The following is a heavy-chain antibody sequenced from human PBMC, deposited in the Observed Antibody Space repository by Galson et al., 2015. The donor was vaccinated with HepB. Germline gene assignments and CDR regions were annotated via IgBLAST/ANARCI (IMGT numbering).Heavy chain of an antibody. CDR2: INPNSGGT. CDR3: ASWLLDDFWSGYYSY. Sequence: SVKVSCKASGYTFTGYYMHWVRQAPGQGLEWMGWINPNSGGTNYAQKFQGRVAMTRDTSISTAYMELSRLRSDDTAVYYCASWLLDDFWSGYYSYWGQGTLVTVSS. CDR1: GYTFTGYY. J-gene: IGHJ4*02. D-gene: IGHD3-3*01. V-gene: IGHV1-2*02.